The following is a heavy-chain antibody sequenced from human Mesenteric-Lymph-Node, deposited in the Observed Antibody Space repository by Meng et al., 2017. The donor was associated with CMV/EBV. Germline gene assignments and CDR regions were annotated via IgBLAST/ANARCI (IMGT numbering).Heavy chain of an antibody. CDR1: GFTFRTYG. V-gene: IGHV3-30*02. D-gene: IGHD3-3*01. J-gene: IGHJ4*02. CDR2: SRYDGGDK. Sequence: GESLKISCATSGFTFRTYGMHWVRQAPGKGLEWVAFSRYDGGDKYYAASVKGRFTISRDNSKNTLYLQMNSLRAEDTAVYYCARWGFGKIMDYRGQGTQVTVSS. CDR3: ARWGFGKIMDY.